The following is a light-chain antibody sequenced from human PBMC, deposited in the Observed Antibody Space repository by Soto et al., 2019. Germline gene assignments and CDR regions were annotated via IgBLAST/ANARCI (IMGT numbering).Light chain of an antibody. CDR3: SSYTSTNTVV. J-gene: IGLJ2*01. V-gene: IGLV2-14*03. CDR1: NSDIGGYNF. Sequence: QSALTQPASVSGSPGQSITISCTGTNSDIGGYNFVSWYQQHPGKAPKLMFYDVTNRPSGVSNRFSGSKPGKTASLTISGLQAEDEAVYYCSSYTSTNTVVFGGGTQLTVL. CDR2: DVT.